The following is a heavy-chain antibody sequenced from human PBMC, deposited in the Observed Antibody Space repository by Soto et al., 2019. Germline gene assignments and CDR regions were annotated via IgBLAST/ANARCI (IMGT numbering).Heavy chain of an antibody. Sequence: QVQLQQWGAGLLKPSETLSLTCAVYGGSFSGYYWSWIRQPPGKGLEWIGEINHSGSTNYNPSLKSRVTISVDTSKNQFSLKLSSVTAADTAVYYCARAPYSSSRYATRYFQHWGQGTLVTVSS. J-gene: IGHJ1*01. D-gene: IGHD6-13*01. CDR2: INHSGST. CDR3: ARAPYSSSRYATRYFQH. V-gene: IGHV4-34*01. CDR1: GGSFSGYY.